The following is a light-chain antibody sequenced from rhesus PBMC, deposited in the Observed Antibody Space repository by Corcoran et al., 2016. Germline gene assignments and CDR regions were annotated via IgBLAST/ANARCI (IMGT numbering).Light chain of an antibody. V-gene: IGKV1-38*01. Sequence: DIQLTQSPSSLSASVGDRVIITCRASQGISSYLAWYQQKSGKAPKLLIYDASNLQSGVPSRFSGSGSGTQFTLTISSLQPEDFATYYCQQRNSYPYSFGQGTKVEIK. J-gene: IGKJ2*01. CDR1: QGISSY. CDR3: QQRNSYPYS. CDR2: DAS.